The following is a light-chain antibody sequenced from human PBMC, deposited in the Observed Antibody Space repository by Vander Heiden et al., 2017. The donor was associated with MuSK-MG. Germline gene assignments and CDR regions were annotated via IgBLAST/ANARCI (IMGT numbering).Light chain of an antibody. V-gene: IGKV1-39*01. CDR2: GAS. CDR1: QSISSY. CDR3: QQSDSTPRT. J-gene: IGKJ1*01. Sequence: DIQMTQSPSSLSAAVEDRVTIPCRASQSISSYLNWYQQKPGKAPQLLIYGASSWQSGVPARFSGSGSGTDFTLTISSLQPEDFATYYCQQSDSTPRTFGQGTKVEIK.